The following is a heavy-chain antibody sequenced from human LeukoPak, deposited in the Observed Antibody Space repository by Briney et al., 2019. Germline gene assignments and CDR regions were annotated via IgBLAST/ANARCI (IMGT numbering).Heavy chain of an antibody. J-gene: IGHJ3*02. Sequence: GGSLRLSCSASGSTFSNYAMHWVRQAPGKGLGYVSGISTIGGSTYYADSVKGRFTISRDNAKNSLYLQMNSLRAEDTAVYYCARDAFDTWGQGTMVTVSS. CDR1: GSTFSNYA. CDR2: ISTIGGST. CDR3: ARDAFDT. V-gene: IGHV3-64*04.